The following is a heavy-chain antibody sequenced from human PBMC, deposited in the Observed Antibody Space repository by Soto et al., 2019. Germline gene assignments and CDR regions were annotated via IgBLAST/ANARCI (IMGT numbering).Heavy chain of an antibody. D-gene: IGHD2-2*01. J-gene: IGHJ6*02. CDR1: GGTFSSYA. CDR3: ASHLIVVPASYYYYYGMDV. Sequence: SVKVSCKASGGTFSSYAISWVRQAPGQGLEWKGVIIPIFGTANYAQKFQGRVTITADESTSTAYMELSSLRSEDTAVYYCASHLIVVPASYYYYYGMDVWGQGTTVTVSS. CDR2: IIPIFGTA. V-gene: IGHV1-69*13.